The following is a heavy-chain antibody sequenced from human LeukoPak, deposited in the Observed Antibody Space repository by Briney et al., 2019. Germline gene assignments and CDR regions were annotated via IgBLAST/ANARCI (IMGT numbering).Heavy chain of an antibody. Sequence: SETLSLTCAVYGGSFSGYYWSWIRQPPGKGLEWIGGINHSGSTNYNPSLKSRVTISVDTSKNQFSLKLSSVTAADTAVYYCARAARYCSSTSCYDFDYWGQGTLVTVSS. J-gene: IGHJ4*02. CDR1: GGSFSGYY. V-gene: IGHV4-34*01. CDR3: ARAARYCSSTSCYDFDY. CDR2: INHSGST. D-gene: IGHD2-2*01.